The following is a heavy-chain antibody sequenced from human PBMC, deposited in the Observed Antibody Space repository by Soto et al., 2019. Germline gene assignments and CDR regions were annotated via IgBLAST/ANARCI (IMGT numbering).Heavy chain of an antibody. CDR3: ARQVGGWAPWYFDY. CDR1: GGSIISNY. CDR2: IYYSGNT. V-gene: IGHV4-59*08. D-gene: IGHD6-19*01. Sequence: PSETLSLTCTVSGGSIISNYWTWIRQPPGKGLEWIGYIYYSGNTNYNPSLKSRVTISVDTSKNQFSLKLSSVTAADTAVYYCARQVGGWAPWYFDYWGQGTLVTVSS. J-gene: IGHJ4*02.